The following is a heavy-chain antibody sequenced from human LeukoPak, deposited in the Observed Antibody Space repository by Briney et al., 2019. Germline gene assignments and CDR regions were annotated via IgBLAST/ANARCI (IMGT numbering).Heavy chain of an antibody. V-gene: IGHV3-21*01. J-gene: IGHJ4*02. D-gene: IGHD1-1*01. Sequence: GGSLRLSCAASGFTFSSYSMNWVRQAPGKGLEWVSSIDPSSYYIYYGDSVKGRSAISRDNAKNSLYLQINSLRAEDTAVYYCARVSGKLERQSDLDFWGQGTLVTVSS. CDR2: IDPSSYYI. CDR3: ARVSGKLERQSDLDF. CDR1: GFTFSSYS.